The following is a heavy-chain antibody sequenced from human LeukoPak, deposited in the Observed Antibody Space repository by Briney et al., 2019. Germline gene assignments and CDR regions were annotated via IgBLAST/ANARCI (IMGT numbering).Heavy chain of an antibody. CDR3: ARSRGYSGYAYDAFDI. V-gene: IGHV4-59*01. J-gene: IGHJ3*02. CDR1: GVSINNYY. D-gene: IGHD5-12*01. CDR2: VYYSGST. Sequence: SGTLSLPCCVSGVSINNYYWSWIREPPGRGLEWIGYVYYSGSTNYNPSLKSRVTISVGTSKNHFSLKLSSVTAADTAVYYCARSRGYSGYAYDAFDIWGQGTMVTVSS.